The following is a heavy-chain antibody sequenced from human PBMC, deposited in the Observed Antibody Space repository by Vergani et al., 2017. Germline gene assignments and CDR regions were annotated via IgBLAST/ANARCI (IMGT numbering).Heavy chain of an antibody. CDR1: GFTFSSYW. CDR3: ARDGGYGGKGVDY. CDR2: INSDGSST. V-gene: IGHV3-74*01. J-gene: IGHJ4*02. D-gene: IGHD4-23*01. Sequence: EVQLVESGGGLVQPGGSLRLSCAASGFTFSSYWMHWVRQAPGKGLVWVSGINSDGSSTSYADSVKGRFTISSDNAKNTLYLQMNSLRAEVTAVYYCARDGGYGGKGVDYWGQGTLVTVSS.